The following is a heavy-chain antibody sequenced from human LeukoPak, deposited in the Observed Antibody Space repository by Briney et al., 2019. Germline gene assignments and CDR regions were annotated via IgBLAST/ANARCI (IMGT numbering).Heavy chain of an antibody. CDR3: ARRLVGYSSSWYPPFFDP. V-gene: IGHV4-34*01. D-gene: IGHD6-13*01. J-gene: IGHJ5*02. Sequence: SETLSLTCAVYGGSFSGYYWSWVRQPPGKGLEWIGEIDHSGSTNYNPSLKSRVTISVDTSKNQFSLKLSSVTAADTAVYYCARRLVGYSSSWYPPFFDPWGQGTLVTVSS. CDR2: IDHSGST. CDR1: GGSFSGYY.